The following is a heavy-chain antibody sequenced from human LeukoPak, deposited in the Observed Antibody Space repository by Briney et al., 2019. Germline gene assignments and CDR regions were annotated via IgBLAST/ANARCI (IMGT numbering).Heavy chain of an antibody. CDR2: IYPGDSDT. V-gene: IGHV5-51*01. Sequence: GESLKTSGKGSGYRFTDYWIGGVRQMPGKGQEWMGIIYPGDSDTRYSPSFQGQVTISADKSIKPAHLQWSSLKAWDTAIYYCARGAAGTTPDYYYFGLDVWGQGTTVRVSS. CDR3: ARGAAGTTPDYYYFGLDV. CDR1: GYRFTDYW. J-gene: IGHJ6*02. D-gene: IGHD1-7*01.